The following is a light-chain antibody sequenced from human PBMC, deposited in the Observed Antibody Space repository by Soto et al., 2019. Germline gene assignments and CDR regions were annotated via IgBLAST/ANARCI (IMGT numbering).Light chain of an antibody. V-gene: IGKV3-20*01. CDR1: QSVSNNY. CDR3: QLYGISPH. Sequence: EIVLTQSPGTLSLSPGERATLSCRASQSVSNNYLAWYQHKPGQAPRLLIYASSNRATGLPDRFSGSASGTDFTLTINRLEPEDFAVYYCQLYGISPHFGQGTRLEIK. CDR2: ASS. J-gene: IGKJ5*01.